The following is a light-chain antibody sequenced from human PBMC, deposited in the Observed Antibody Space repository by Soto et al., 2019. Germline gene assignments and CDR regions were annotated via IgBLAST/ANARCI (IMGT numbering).Light chain of an antibody. CDR3: QHDASSQWT. CDR1: QSVSGTY. CDR2: GAS. J-gene: IGKJ1*01. V-gene: IGKV3-20*01. Sequence: EIVLTKSPGTLSLSPGERVTISCRASQSVSGTYLAWYQQKPGQAPRLLIFGASSRATGIPDRFSGRGAGTYSNLPIHSLELEDFAVYYCQHDASSQWTFGPGTRVEIK.